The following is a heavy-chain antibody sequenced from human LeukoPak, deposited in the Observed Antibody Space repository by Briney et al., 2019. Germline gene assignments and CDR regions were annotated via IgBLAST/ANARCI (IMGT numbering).Heavy chain of an antibody. V-gene: IGHV3-23*01. Sequence: GGSLRLSCAASGFTFSSYGMSWVRQAPGKGLEWVSAISGSGGSTYYADSVKGRFTISRDNSKNTLYLQMNSLRAEDTAIYYCAKDSYGSGSYYNVFPHLDYWGQGTLVTVSS. D-gene: IGHD3-10*01. CDR3: AKDSYGSGSYYNVFPHLDY. J-gene: IGHJ4*02. CDR2: ISGSGGST. CDR1: GFTFSSYG.